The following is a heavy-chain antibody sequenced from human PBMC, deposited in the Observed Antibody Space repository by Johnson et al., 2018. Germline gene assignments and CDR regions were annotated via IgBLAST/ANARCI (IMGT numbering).Heavy chain of an antibody. V-gene: IGHV4-39*07. CDR3: ARDHCSGGNCYSDAFDI. CDR2: IYYSGST. CDR1: GGSISSSNYY. J-gene: IGHJ3*02. D-gene: IGHD2-15*01. Sequence: QVQLQESGPGLVKPSETLSLTCTVFGGSISSSNYYWGWIRQPPGKGLEWIGSIYYSGSTHYKPSLKSRVTISVDTSKNQFSLKLSSVTAADAAGYHCARDHCSGGNCYSDAFDIWGQGTMVIVSS.